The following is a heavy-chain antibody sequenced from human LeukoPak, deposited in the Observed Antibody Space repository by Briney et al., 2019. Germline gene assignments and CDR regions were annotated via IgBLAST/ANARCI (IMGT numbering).Heavy chain of an antibody. CDR3: ARDLSHTFDY. CDR2: INSDGTYT. Sequence: GGSLRLSCAASGFAFSSSWMLWVCQAPGKGLVWVSRINSDGTYTNYADSVKGRFNISRDNAKNTLYLQINSLRAEDTAVYYCARDLSHTFDYWGQGTLVTVSS. J-gene: IGHJ4*02. V-gene: IGHV3-74*01. CDR1: GFAFSSSW.